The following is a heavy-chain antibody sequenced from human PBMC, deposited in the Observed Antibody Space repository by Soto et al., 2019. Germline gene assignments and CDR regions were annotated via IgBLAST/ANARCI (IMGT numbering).Heavy chain of an antibody. CDR2: ISSSSSTI. D-gene: IGHD3-9*01. CDR3: AREYDILNWFDP. V-gene: IGHV3-48*01. J-gene: IGHJ5*02. CDR1: GFTFSSYS. Sequence: GGSLRLSCVASGFTFSSYSMNWVRQAPGKGLVWVSYISSSSSTIYYADSVKGRFTISRDNAKNSLYLQMNSLRAEYTAVYYCAREYDILNWFDPWGQGTLVTVSS.